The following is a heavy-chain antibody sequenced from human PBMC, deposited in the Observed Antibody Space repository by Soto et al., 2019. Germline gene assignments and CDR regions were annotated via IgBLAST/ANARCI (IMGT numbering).Heavy chain of an antibody. CDR2: ISRSSDHM. CDR1: GFIFSTYS. D-gene: IGHD2-15*01. Sequence: EVQLVESGGGLVKPGGSLRLSCAASGFIFSTYSMNWVRQTPGKGLEWVSSISRSSDHMYYADSVRGRFTISRDNAKNSLFLQMNGLRAEDTAVYGWTRAMSGGPFDYWGQGALVTVSS. CDR3: TRAMSGGPFDY. J-gene: IGHJ4*02. V-gene: IGHV3-21*01.